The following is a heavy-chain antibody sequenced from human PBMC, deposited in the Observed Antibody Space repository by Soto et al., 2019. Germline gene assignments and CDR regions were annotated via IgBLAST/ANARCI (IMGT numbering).Heavy chain of an antibody. CDR2: IKSDGSST. CDR3: AIGGGDYNYLDS. J-gene: IGHJ4*02. CDR1: GFLFNTYW. V-gene: IGHV3-74*01. D-gene: IGHD3-9*01. Sequence: EVQLVESGGGLVQPGGSLRLSCAASGFLFNTYWMFWVRPAPRKGLLWVSRIKSDGSSTNYADSVKGRLTISRDNAKNTLYLQMTSLRAEDTAVYYCAIGGGDYNYLDSWGQGILVTVSS.